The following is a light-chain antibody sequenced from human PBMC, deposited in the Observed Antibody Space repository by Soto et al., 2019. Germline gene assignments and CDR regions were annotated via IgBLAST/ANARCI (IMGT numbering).Light chain of an antibody. Sequence: EIVLTQSPATLPLSPGERATLSCRASQSVSSYLAWYQQKPGQAPRLLIYDASNRATGIPARFSGSGCGTDFTLTISSLEPEDFAVYYCQQRSNWYTFGQGTKLEIK. CDR2: DAS. CDR3: QQRSNWYT. CDR1: QSVSSY. V-gene: IGKV3-11*01. J-gene: IGKJ2*01.